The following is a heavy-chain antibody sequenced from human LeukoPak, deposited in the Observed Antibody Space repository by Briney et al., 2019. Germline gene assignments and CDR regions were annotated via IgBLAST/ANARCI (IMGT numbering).Heavy chain of an antibody. J-gene: IGHJ4*02. CDR3: ARDTRGESDY. Sequence: GGSLRLSCAVSGCSFSSYSMNWVRQAPGKGLEWVSYISSSSDTIYYADSVKGRFTISRDNAKNSLYLQMNSLRAEDTAVYYCARDTRGESDYWGQGTLVTVSS. D-gene: IGHD2-2*01. CDR1: GCSFSSYS. CDR2: ISSSSDTI. V-gene: IGHV3-48*04.